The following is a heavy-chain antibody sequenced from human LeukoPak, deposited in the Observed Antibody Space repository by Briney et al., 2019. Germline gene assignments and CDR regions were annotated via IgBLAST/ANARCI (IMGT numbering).Heavy chain of an antibody. D-gene: IGHD6-19*01. CDR1: GYTFTGYH. Sequence: ASVKVSCKASGYTFTGYHMHWVRQAPGQGLEWMGWINPNSGGTNYAQKFQGRVTMTRDTSISTAYMELSRLRSDDTAVYYCARDTDSSGWYYFDYWGQGTLVTVSS. CDR3: ARDTDSSGWYYFDY. CDR2: INPNSGGT. J-gene: IGHJ4*02. V-gene: IGHV1-2*02.